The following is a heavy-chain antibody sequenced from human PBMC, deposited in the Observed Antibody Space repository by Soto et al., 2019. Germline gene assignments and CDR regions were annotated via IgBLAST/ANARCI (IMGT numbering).Heavy chain of an antibody. V-gene: IGHV3-74*01. J-gene: IGHJ4*02. Sequence: EVQLVESGGGLVQPGGSLRLSCAASGISLSAYWMHWVRQVPGKGLEWIARITEDGRSTSDMDSVKGRFTISRDNARDTLYLQMNSLRLEDTAVYYCARGWVERLPRQPPSDYWGQGTLVTVSS. CDR2: ITEDGRST. CDR1: GISLSAYW. D-gene: IGHD3-3*01. CDR3: ARGWVERLPRQPPSDY.